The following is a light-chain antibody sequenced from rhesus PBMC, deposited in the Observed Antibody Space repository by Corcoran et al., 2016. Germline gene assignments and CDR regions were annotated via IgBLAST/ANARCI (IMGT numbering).Light chain of an antibody. Sequence: DIVMTQTPLSLPVTPGEPASISCRSSQSLLHSTGNTYLHWYLQKPGQSPRLLIYKVTNRESGVPDRVRGSGSGTDFTLKISRVGPEDGGVYYCMQSTKDRTFGQGTKVEIK. J-gene: IGKJ1*01. V-gene: IGKV2S3*01. CDR3: MQSTKDRT. CDR2: KVT. CDR1: QSLLHSTGNTY.